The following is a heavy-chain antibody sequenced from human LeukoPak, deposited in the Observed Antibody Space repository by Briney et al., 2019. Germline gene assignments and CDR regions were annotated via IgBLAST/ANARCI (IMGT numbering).Heavy chain of an antibody. D-gene: IGHD4-11*01. CDR3: ARDMTTVTTQSTFDY. Sequence: GASVKVSCKASGYTFTSYYMHWVRQAPGQGLEWMGIINPSGGSTSYAQKFQGRVTMTRDTSTSTVYMELSSLRSEDTAVYYCARDMTTVTTQSTFDYWGQGTLVTVPS. J-gene: IGHJ4*02. V-gene: IGHV1-46*01. CDR1: GYTFTSYY. CDR2: INPSGGST.